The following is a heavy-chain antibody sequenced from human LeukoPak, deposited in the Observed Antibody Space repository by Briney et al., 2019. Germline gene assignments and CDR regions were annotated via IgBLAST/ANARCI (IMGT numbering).Heavy chain of an antibody. Sequence: SETLSLTCAVYGGSFSGYYWSWIRQPPGKGLEWIGEINHSGSTNYNPSLQSRVTISVDTSKNQFSLKLSSVTAADTAVYYCARGHTPTSGSYSGYWGQGTLVTVSS. J-gene: IGHJ4*02. CDR2: INHSGST. CDR1: GGSFSGYY. CDR3: ARGHTPTSGSYSGY. V-gene: IGHV4-34*01. D-gene: IGHD1-26*01.